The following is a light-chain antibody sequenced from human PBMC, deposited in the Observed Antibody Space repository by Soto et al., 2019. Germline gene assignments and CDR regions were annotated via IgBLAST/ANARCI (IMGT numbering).Light chain of an antibody. CDR2: WAA. CDR1: QSVLYSSNNKNY. Sequence: DIVMTKSPDSLAVSLGERSTINCKSSQSVLYSSNNKNYLAWYQQKPGQPPKLLIYWAATRESGVPDRFSGSGSGTECNLTMSSLQAEDGADYYCQQDYSPPLTFGGGTKVAIK. J-gene: IGKJ4*01. V-gene: IGKV4-1*01. CDR3: QQDYSPPLT.